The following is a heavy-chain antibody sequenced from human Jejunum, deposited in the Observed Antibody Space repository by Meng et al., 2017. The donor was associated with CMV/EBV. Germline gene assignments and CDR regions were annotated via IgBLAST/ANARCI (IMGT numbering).Heavy chain of an antibody. Sequence: VQLVESGGAVLQPGGCLTLACAASGFTFSTSGMHWVRQISGKGLEWVAFLRFDGSQEFFADSVKGRFTISRDISKSSLYLQMTSLRDEDTAVYYCARDFMWGFDHWGQGTLVTVSS. D-gene: IGHD7-27*01. CDR3: ARDFMWGFDH. J-gene: IGHJ4*02. V-gene: IGHV3-30*02. CDR2: LRFDGSQE. CDR1: GFTFSTSG.